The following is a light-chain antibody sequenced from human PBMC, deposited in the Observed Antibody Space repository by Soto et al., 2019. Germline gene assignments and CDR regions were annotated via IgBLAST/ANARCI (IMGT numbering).Light chain of an antibody. CDR2: KAS. V-gene: IGKV1-5*03. CDR3: QPYNAYSWT. CDR1: QSISSW. J-gene: IGKJ1*01. Sequence: TQMTQSPSTLSASLGDTVTITCRATQSISSWLAWYQQKPGKAPKLLIYKASILQSGVPSRFSGSGSGTEFTLTISSLQPDDFATYYCQPYNAYSWTFGQGTKVEIK.